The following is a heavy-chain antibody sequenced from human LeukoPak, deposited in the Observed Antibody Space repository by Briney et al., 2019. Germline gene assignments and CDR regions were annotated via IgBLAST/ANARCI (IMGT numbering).Heavy chain of an antibody. D-gene: IGHD6-19*01. J-gene: IGHJ4*02. V-gene: IGHV4-31*03. Sequence: SQTLSLTCSVSGGSISSGGYYWSWIRQHPGRGLEWIGYIHYSGSTFYNPSLKSRLTISVDTSKNQFSLRLSSVTAADTAVYYCARDSSPVSSGWLSDYFDYWGQGTLVTVSS. CDR3: ARDSSPVSSGWLSDYFDY. CDR1: GGSISSGGYY. CDR2: IHYSGST.